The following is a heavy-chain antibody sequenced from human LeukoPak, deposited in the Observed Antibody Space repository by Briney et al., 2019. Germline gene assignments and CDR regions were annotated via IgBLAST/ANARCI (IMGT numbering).Heavy chain of an antibody. V-gene: IGHV1-69*13. D-gene: IGHD5-18*01. Sequence: SSVTVSCKAAGGTFSSYAIRWVRQAPGQGLEWMGGIIPIFGTANYAQKFQGRVTITADESTSTAYMELSSLRSEDTAVYYCARFEDTATDYWGQGTLVTVSS. CDR2: IIPIFGTA. CDR1: GGTFSSYA. J-gene: IGHJ4*02. CDR3: ARFEDTATDY.